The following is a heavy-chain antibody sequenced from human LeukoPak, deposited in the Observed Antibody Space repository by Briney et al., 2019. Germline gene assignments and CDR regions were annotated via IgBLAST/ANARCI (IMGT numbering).Heavy chain of an antibody. V-gene: IGHV4-39*07. CDR2: IYYSGST. D-gene: IGHD3-10*01. J-gene: IGHJ4*02. Sequence: ETSETLSLTCTVSGGSISSSSYYWGWIRQPPGKGLEWIGSIYYSGSTYYNPSLKSRVTISVDTSKNQFSLKLSSVTAADTAVYYCARVVVRGVINYYFDYWGQGTLVTVSS. CDR1: GGSISSSSYY. CDR3: ARVVVRGVINYYFDY.